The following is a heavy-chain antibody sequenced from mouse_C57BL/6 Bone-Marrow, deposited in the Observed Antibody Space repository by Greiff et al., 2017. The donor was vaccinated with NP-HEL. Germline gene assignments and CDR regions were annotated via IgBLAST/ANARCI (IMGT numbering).Heavy chain of an antibody. J-gene: IGHJ1*03. Sequence: VHVKQSVAELVRPGASVKLSCTASGFNIKNTYMHWVKQRPEQGLEWIGRIDPANGNTKYAPKFQGKATITADTSSNTAYLQLSSLTSEDTAIYYCARPILYDGYPFDVWGTGTTVTVSS. CDR3: ARPILYDGYPFDV. CDR2: IDPANGNT. CDR1: GFNIKNTY. D-gene: IGHD2-3*01. V-gene: IGHV14-3*01.